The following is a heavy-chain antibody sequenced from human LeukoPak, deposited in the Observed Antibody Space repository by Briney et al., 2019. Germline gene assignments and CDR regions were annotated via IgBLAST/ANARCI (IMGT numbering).Heavy chain of an antibody. Sequence: SETLSLTCTVSGGSISSYYWSWIRQPAGKGLEWIGRIYNSGSTNYNPSLKSRVTMSVDTSKNQFSLKLSSVTAADTAVYYCARVPIPPHCSSTSCYSIDYWGQGTLVTVSS. CDR1: GGSISSYY. J-gene: IGHJ4*02. D-gene: IGHD2-2*01. CDR3: ARVPIPPHCSSTSCYSIDY. CDR2: IYNSGST. V-gene: IGHV4-4*07.